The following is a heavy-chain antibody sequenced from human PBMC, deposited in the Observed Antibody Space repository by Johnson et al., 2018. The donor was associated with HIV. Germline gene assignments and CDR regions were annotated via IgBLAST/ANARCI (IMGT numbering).Heavy chain of an antibody. CDR1: GFTFNNYW. CDR3: AKDLSDSSGYHDAFDI. CDR2: IKQDGSNK. Sequence: VQLVESGGDLVQPGGSLRLSCAASGFTFNNYWMSWVRQAPGRGLEWVANIKQDGSNKYYADSVKGRFTISRDNSKNTLYLQMNSLRAEDTAVYYCAKDLSDSSGYHDAFDIWGQGTMVTVSS. V-gene: IGHV3-7*01. D-gene: IGHD3-22*01. J-gene: IGHJ3*02.